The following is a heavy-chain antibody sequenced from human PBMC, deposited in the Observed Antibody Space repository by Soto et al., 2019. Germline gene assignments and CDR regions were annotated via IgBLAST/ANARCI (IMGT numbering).Heavy chain of an antibody. CDR1: GYNFKSYG. CDR2: ISPNSGDT. Sequence: QVQLVQSEGEVKQPGASVKVSCKASGYNFKSYGASWVRPVPGQGLEWMAWISPNSGDTTYAQNLQGRVTISTDTYTTTVFMELRSLRSADTAVYYWAREMWTPSGIQNFFDYWGQGALVTVSS. J-gene: IGHJ4*02. V-gene: IGHV1-18*01. D-gene: IGHD6-25*01. CDR3: AREMWTPSGIQNFFDY.